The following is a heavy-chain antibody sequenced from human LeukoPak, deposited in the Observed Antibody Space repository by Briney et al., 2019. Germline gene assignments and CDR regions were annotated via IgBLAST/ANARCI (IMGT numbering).Heavy chain of an antibody. CDR3: ASSPVRYYYDSSGPGAFDI. CDR1: GGSISSGGYY. V-gene: IGHV4-31*03. J-gene: IGHJ3*02. CDR2: IYYSGST. Sequence: SETLSLTCTVSGGSISSGGYYWSWIRQHPGKGLEWIVYIYYSGSTYYNPSLKSRVTISVDTSKNQFSLKLSSVTAADTAVYYCASSPVRYYYDSSGPGAFDIWGQGTMVTVSS. D-gene: IGHD3-22*01.